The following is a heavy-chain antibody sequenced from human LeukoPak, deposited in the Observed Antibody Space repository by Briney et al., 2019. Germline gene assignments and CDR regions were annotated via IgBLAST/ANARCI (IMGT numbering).Heavy chain of an antibody. CDR2: IYSGGST. J-gene: IGHJ4*02. Sequence: GGSLRLSCAASGFTVSSNYMSWVRQAPGKGLEWVSVIYSGGSTYHADSVKGRFTISRDNSKNTLYLQMNSLRAEDTAVYYCARGYYYDSSGYRDGYYFDYWGQGTLVTVSS. CDR3: ARGYYYDSSGYRDGYYFDY. V-gene: IGHV3-53*01. D-gene: IGHD3-22*01. CDR1: GFTVSSNY.